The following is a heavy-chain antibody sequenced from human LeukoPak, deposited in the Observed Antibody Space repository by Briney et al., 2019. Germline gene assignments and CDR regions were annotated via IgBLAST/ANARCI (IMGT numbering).Heavy chain of an antibody. V-gene: IGHV3-23*01. J-gene: IGHJ4*02. CDR1: GFTFSSYA. Sequence: PGGSLRLSCAASGFTFSSYAMSWVRQAPGKGLEWVSAISGSGGSTYYADSVKGRFTISRDNSRNTLYLQMNSLRAEDTAVYYCAKTPYFDWLLPNDYWGQGTLVTVSS. CDR3: AKTPYFDWLLPNDY. D-gene: IGHD3-9*01. CDR2: ISGSGGST.